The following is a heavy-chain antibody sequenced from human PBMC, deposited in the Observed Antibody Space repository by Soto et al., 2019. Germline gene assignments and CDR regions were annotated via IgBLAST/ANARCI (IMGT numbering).Heavy chain of an antibody. CDR3: ARLTRGVYDLDRLWEKFHS. CDR1: GFSLSTYGMG. J-gene: IGHJ4*02. Sequence: QITVKESGLTLVKPTETLTLTCTFSGFSLSTYGMGVGWIRQPPGKALEWLALIYWDDDKRYGPSLRSRLTITKDTSQNQVDLTMTNMDPVDTATYYCARLTRGVYDLDRLWEKFHSWGQGTLVTVSS. D-gene: IGHD5-12*01. V-gene: IGHV2-5*05. CDR2: IYWDDDK.